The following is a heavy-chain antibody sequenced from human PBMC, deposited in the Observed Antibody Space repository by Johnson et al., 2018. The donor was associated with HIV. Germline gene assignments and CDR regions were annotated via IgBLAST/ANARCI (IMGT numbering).Heavy chain of an antibody. Sequence: LVESGGGVVRPGGSPRLSCAASGFTFDDYGMSWVRQVAGKGLEGVSGFSPRGGTFVHAVSGKGRFTHSRDNSKNTLYRQMNSLRAEDTAVYLCARITVAVITEVGAFDVRGQGTMVTVSS. J-gene: IGHJ3*01. CDR2: FSPRGGTF. CDR1: GFTFDDYG. CDR3: ARITVAVITEVGAFDV. V-gene: IGHV3-20*04. D-gene: IGHD3-22*01.